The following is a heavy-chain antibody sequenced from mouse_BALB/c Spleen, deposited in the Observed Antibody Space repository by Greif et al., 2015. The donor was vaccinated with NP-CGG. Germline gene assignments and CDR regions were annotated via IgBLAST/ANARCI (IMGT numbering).Heavy chain of an antibody. Sequence: VQGVESGPGLVAPSQSLSITCTVSGFSLTGYGVSWVRQPPGKGLEWLGMIWGDGSTDYNSALKSRLSISKDNSKSQVFLKMNSLQTDDTARYYCAREGDGNPYYAMDYWGQGTSVTVSS. V-gene: IGHV2-6-7*01. D-gene: IGHD2-1*01. CDR1: GFSLTGYG. CDR3: AREGDGNPYYAMDY. J-gene: IGHJ4*01. CDR2: IWGDGST.